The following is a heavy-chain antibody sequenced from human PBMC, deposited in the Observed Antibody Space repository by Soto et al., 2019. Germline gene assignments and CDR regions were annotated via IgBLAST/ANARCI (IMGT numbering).Heavy chain of an antibody. V-gene: IGHV1-18*01. Sequence: QVQLVQSGGEVKKPGASVKVSCKASGYTFTSYGISWVRQAPGQGLEWMGRISAYNGNTNYAQKLQGRVTMTTDTXTSTAYMEMRSLRSADTAVYYCARVVGALGHWFDPWGQGTLVTVSS. CDR1: GYTFTSYG. J-gene: IGHJ5*02. CDR2: ISAYNGNT. CDR3: ARVVGALGHWFDP. D-gene: IGHD1-26*01.